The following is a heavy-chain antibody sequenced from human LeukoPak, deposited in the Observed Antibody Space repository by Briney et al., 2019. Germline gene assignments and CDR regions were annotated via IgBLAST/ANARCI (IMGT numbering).Heavy chain of an antibody. V-gene: IGHV1-2*02. D-gene: IGHD2-2*01. CDR1: GYTFTGYY. J-gene: IGHJ5*02. CDR2: INPNSGGT. Sequence: ASVKVSCKASGYTFTGYYMHWVRQAPGQGLEWMGWINPNSGGTNYAQKFQGRVTMTRDASISTAYMGLSRLRSDDTAVYYCAREDIVVVPAAMMAWFDPWGQGTLVTVSS. CDR3: AREDIVVVPAAMMAWFDP.